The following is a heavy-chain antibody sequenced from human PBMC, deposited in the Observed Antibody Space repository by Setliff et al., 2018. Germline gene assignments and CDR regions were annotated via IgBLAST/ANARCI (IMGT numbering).Heavy chain of an antibody. CDR2: INPSGGST. Sequence: ASVKVSCKASGYTFTSYYMHWVRQAPGQGLEWMGIINPSGGSTSYAQKFQGRVTMTRDTSTSTVYMELSSLRSEDTAVYYCARKSGELSFHPYYYYYYMDVWGKGTTVTVSS. D-gene: IGHD3-16*02. CDR3: ARKSGELSFHPYYYYYYMDV. V-gene: IGHV1-46*01. J-gene: IGHJ6*03. CDR1: GYTFTSYY.